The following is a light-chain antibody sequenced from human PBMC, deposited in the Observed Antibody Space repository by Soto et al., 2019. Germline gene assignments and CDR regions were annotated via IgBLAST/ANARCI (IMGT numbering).Light chain of an antibody. V-gene: IGKV1-5*01. CDR3: QQYNNYSKT. CDR1: QSINTW. Sequence: DIQMTQSPSTLSASVGDRVTITCRASQSINTWLAWYQQKPGKAPNLLIFDASSLESGVPPRFSGSGSGTEFTLTISSLQPDDFATYYCQQYNNYSKTFGQGTKVDTK. CDR2: DAS. J-gene: IGKJ1*01.